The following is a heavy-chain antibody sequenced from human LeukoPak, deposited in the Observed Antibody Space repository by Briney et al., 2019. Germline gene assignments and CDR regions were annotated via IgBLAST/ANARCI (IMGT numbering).Heavy chain of an antibody. J-gene: IGHJ4*02. Sequence: GGSLRLSCAASGFTVCCNYMTWVRQAPGKGLEWVSIIYSGGSTYYADSVRGRFTISRDNPKNTLYLQMNSLRAEDTAVYYCAKGHYYDSVDKYSYADYWGQGTLVTVSS. D-gene: IGHD3-22*01. CDR3: AKGHYYDSVDKYSYADY. V-gene: IGHV3-53*01. CDR1: GFTVCCNY. CDR2: IYSGGST.